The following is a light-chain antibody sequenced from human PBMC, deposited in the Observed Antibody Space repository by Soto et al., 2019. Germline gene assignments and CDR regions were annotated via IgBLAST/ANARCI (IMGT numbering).Light chain of an antibody. CDR2: GAS. CDR1: QGISRW. J-gene: IGKJ5*01. Sequence: DIPMTQSPSFVSASVGDRVTITCRASQGISRWLAWYQQRPGKAPELLIYGASRLQSGVPSRFSGSGSGTDFTLTISSLQPEDFATYYCQQANSFPLTFGQATRLEMK. CDR3: QQANSFPLT. V-gene: IGKV1-12*01.